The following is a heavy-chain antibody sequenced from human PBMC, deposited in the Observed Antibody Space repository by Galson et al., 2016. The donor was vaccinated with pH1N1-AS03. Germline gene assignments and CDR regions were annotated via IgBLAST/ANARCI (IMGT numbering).Heavy chain of an antibody. D-gene: IGHD6-19*01. CDR1: GDSVSSNGAA. Sequence: CAISGDSVSSNGAAWNWIRQSPSRGLEWLGRTYYRSKWYNDYAVSVKGRITIYADTSRNQFSLQLNSVILEDTAVYYCVRERGESSGWKTRWFDPWGQGTLVTVSS. J-gene: IGHJ5*02. CDR3: VRERGESSGWKTRWFDP. CDR2: TYYRSKWYN. V-gene: IGHV6-1*01.